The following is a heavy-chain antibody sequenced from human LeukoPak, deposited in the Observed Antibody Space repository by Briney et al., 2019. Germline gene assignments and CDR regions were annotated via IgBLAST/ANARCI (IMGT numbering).Heavy chain of an antibody. V-gene: IGHV1-46*01. Sequence: ASVNVSCKASGYTFTSYYMHWVRQAPGQGLEWMGIINPSGGSTSYAQKFQGRVTMTRDTSTSTVYMELSSLRSEDTAVYYCAISGEDFWSGYNYYGMDVWGQGTTVTVSS. J-gene: IGHJ6*02. CDR1: GYTFTSYY. D-gene: IGHD3-3*01. CDR3: AISGEDFWSGYNYYGMDV. CDR2: INPSGGST.